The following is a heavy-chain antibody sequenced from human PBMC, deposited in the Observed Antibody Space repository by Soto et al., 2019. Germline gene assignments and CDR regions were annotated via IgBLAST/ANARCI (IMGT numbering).Heavy chain of an antibody. CDR2: IDPSDSYT. D-gene: IGHD2-15*01. V-gene: IGHV5-10-1*03. J-gene: IGHJ4*02. Sequence: EVQLVQSGAEVKKPGESLRISCKASGYSFPTYWISWVRQLPGKGLEWMGRIDPSDSYTNYSPSFQGHVTFSADKSINTASLQWTSLRASDSAMYFCARREVDSSLLPVSGFDYWGQGTLVTVSS. CDR3: ARREVDSSLLPVSGFDY. CDR1: GYSFPTYW.